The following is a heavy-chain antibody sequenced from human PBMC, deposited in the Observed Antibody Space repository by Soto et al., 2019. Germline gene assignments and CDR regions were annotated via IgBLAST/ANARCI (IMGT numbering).Heavy chain of an antibody. CDR1: GFSLSTTGMC. J-gene: IGHJ4*02. CDR2: IDWADDK. D-gene: IGHD3-10*01. CDR3: SRAVGRFTYGHPDY. Sequence: SGPTLVNPTQTLTLTCTFSGFSLSTTGMCVSWIRQPPGKALEWLALIDWADDKYYSTSLKTRLTISKDTSKNQVVLTMTNVEPVDTATYFCSRAVGRFTYGHPDYWGQGTLVTVSS. V-gene: IGHV2-70*01.